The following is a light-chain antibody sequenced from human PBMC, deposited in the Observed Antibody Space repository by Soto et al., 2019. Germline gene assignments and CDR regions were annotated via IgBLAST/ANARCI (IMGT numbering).Light chain of an antibody. Sequence: EIVMTQSPATLSVSPVERVTLSCRASQSVSSNLAWYQQKPGQAPRLLIYRAFTRATGIPARFSGSGSGRDFTLRMSRLHHDDIENYYCQQYKSYTWTVGKGTKVDVK. J-gene: IGKJ1*01. V-gene: IGKV3-15*01. CDR2: RAF. CDR3: QQYKSYTWT. CDR1: QSVSSN.